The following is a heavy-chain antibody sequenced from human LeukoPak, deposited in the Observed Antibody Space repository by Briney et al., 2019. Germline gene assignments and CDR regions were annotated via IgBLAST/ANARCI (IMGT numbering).Heavy chain of an antibody. CDR2: IYYSGIT. J-gene: IGHJ4*02. V-gene: IGHV4-59*12. Sequence: SETLSLTCTVSGDSISSYYWYWFRQPPGKELEWIACIYYSGITHYNPSLKSRVTISLDTSKNQFSLRLSFVTAADTAVYYCAREGIVRTYDQWGQGTLVTVSS. D-gene: IGHD2/OR15-2a*01. CDR3: AREGIVRTYDQ. CDR1: GDSISSYY.